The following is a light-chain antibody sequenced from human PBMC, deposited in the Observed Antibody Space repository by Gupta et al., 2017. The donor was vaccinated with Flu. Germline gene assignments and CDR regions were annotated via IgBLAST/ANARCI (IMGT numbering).Light chain of an antibody. J-gene: IGKJ1*01. CDR3: LQYHSQPPSAPRT. CDR2: GAS. Sequence: SVSPGERASLSCTASQRGSTNVAWNQQKPGQAPSHPIYGASSRATSIPASISGSGCGREFTPTFSSLQSEVLAVYYCLQYHSQPPSAPRTFGQGTKVEIK. CDR1: QRGSTN. V-gene: IGKV3D-15*01.